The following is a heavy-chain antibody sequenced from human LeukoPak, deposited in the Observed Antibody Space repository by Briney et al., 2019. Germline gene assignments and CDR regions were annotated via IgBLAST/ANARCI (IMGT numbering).Heavy chain of an antibody. CDR2: IDYSGST. V-gene: IGHV4-59*01. D-gene: IGHD3-22*01. Sequence: SETLSLTCTVSGGSISSYYGSWIRQPPGKGLEWIGYIDYSGSTNYNPSLKSRVTISVDTSKNQFSLKLSSVTAADTAVYYCARDHYYDSSGSDAFDIWGQGTMVTVFS. CDR3: ARDHYYDSSGSDAFDI. CDR1: GGSISSYY. J-gene: IGHJ3*02.